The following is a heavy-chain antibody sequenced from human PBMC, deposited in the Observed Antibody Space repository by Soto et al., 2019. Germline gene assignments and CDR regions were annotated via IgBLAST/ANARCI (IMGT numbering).Heavy chain of an antibody. J-gene: IGHJ4*02. CDR3: ARDGYSRSWYPY. CDR1: GGTFSSYA. V-gene: IGHV1-69*13. D-gene: IGHD6-13*01. CDR2: IIPIFGTA. Sequence: SVKVSCKASGGTFSSYAISWVRQAPGQGLEWMGGIIPIFGTANYAQKFQGRVTITADESTSTAYMELSSLRSEDTAVYYCARDGYSRSWYPYWGQGTLVTVSS.